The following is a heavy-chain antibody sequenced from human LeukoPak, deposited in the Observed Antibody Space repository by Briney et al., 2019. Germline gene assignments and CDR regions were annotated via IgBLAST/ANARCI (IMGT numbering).Heavy chain of an antibody. J-gene: IGHJ3*02. D-gene: IGHD2-15*01. CDR2: ISSSSSYI. CDR3: ARDGASRQKYCSGGSCPYAFDI. Sequence: GGSLRLSCAASGFTFSSYGMHWVRQAPGKGLEWVSSISSSSSYIYYADSVKGRFTISRDNAKNSLYLQMNSLRAEDTAVYYCARDGASRQKYCSGGSCPYAFDIWGQGTMVTVSS. V-gene: IGHV3-21*01. CDR1: GFTFSSYG.